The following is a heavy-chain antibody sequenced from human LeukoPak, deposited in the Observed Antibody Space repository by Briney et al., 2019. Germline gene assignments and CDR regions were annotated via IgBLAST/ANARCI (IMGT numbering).Heavy chain of an antibody. J-gene: IGHJ3*02. V-gene: IGHV3-74*01. CDR2: IGTDGSGT. CDR1: GFTFSSYW. Sequence: GGSLRLSCAASGFTFSSYWMHWVRQVPGKGLVWVARIGTDGSGTTYADYVQGRFTISRDNAKNTPFLQMNSLRAEDTAVYYCARDKYGGNSNAFDIWGQGTLVTVSS. CDR3: ARDKYGGNSNAFDI. D-gene: IGHD4-23*01.